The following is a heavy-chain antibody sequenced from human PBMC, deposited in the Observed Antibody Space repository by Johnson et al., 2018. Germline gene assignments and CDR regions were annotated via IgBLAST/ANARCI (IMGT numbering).Heavy chain of an antibody. J-gene: IGHJ6*02. CDR3: AKDSDV. Sequence: QEQLGQSGGGVVQPGRSLGLSCAGSGFTFSSYAMHWVRQAPGKGLEGVAVISYDGNKKYHADSVKGRFTISRDNSKNTLYLQMNSLRGEDTAVYYCAKDSDVWGQGTTVTVSS. CDR2: ISYDGNKK. CDR1: GFTFSSYA. V-gene: IGHV3-30*18.